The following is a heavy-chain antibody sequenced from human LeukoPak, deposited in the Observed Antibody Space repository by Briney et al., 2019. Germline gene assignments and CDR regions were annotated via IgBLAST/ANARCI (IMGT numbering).Heavy chain of an antibody. CDR3: ARVIGWDEPFDL. V-gene: IGHV3-30*02. Sequence: GGSLRLSCAASEFTFSNYGMHWVRQAPGKGLEWVAFIRYDGSSKYYADSVKGRFTLSRDNAKNTLYLQMNSLRVEDTAVYYCARVIGWDEPFDLWGHGTLVTVSS. CDR1: EFTFSNYG. J-gene: IGHJ3*01. D-gene: IGHD1-26*01. CDR2: IRYDGSSK.